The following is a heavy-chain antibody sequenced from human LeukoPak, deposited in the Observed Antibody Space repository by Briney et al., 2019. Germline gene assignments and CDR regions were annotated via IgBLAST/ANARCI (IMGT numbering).Heavy chain of an antibody. CDR3: ALGRQYDTTSYYYYYYMDV. CDR2: IYYSGST. Sequence: PSETLSLTCSVSGGSISSYYWSWTRQPPGKGLEWIGYIYYSGSTIYNPSLKSRVTISVDTSKNQFSLKLSPVTAADTAVYYCALGRQYDTTSYYYYYYMDVWGKGTTVTVSS. D-gene: IGHD1-1*01. CDR1: GGSISSYY. J-gene: IGHJ6*03. V-gene: IGHV4-59*01.